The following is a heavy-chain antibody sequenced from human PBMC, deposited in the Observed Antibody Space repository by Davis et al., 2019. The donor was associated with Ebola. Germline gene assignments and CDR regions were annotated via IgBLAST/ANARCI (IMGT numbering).Heavy chain of an antibody. D-gene: IGHD4-17*01. CDR2: IYHSGST. Sequence: MPSETLSLTCTVSGGSISSSYWSWIRQPPGKGLEWIGYIYHSGSTNYNPSLKSRLTISVDTSKNQFSLKLSSVTAADTAVYYCARGPPRYGFYWGQGTLVTVSS. V-gene: IGHV4-59*08. J-gene: IGHJ4*02. CDR1: GGSISSSY. CDR3: ARGPPRYGFY.